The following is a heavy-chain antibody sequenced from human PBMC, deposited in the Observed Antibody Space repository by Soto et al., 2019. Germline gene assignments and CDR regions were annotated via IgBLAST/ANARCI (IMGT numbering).Heavy chain of an antibody. V-gene: IGHV3-7*04. CDR2: INQDGSEK. J-gene: IGHJ1*01. D-gene: IGHD1-26*01. Sequence: EVHRVESGGGLVQTGGSLRLSCAIFESTVSRDWMNWVRQAPGKGLEWVAHINQDGSEKYYVDSVKGRFTIFRDNDKNPLHPQMNCLRLADSAIYFGSGGVGDAFWGQGTLVTVSS. CDR3: SGGVGDAF. CDR1: ESTVSRDW.